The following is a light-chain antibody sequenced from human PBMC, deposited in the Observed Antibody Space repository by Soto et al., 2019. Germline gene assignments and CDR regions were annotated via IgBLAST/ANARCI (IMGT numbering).Light chain of an antibody. V-gene: IGKV3-15*01. CDR3: QQYNDWPLT. CDR1: ERVSNN. J-gene: IGKJ4*01. Sequence: EIVVTQSPDTMSVSPGERATLSCRASERVSNNIAWYQQKPGQVPSLLIYGASTRATGIPNRFSGSGYGRDFTLTISGQQSEDSSVYYCQQYNDWPLTFGGGTKVEI. CDR2: GAS.